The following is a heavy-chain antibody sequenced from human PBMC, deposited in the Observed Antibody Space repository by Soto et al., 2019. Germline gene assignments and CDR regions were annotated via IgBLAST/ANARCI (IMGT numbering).Heavy chain of an antibody. CDR2: ISYDGSNK. V-gene: IGHV3-30-3*01. CDR1: GFTFSSYA. Sequence: PGGSLRLSCAASGFTFSSYAMHWVRQAPGKGLEWVAVISYDGSNKYYADSVKGRFTISRDNSKNTLYLQMNSLRAEDTAVYYCARVMDIVLMAPEVPVDYWGQGTLVTVS. J-gene: IGHJ4*02. CDR3: ARVMDIVLMAPEVPVDY. D-gene: IGHD2-8*01.